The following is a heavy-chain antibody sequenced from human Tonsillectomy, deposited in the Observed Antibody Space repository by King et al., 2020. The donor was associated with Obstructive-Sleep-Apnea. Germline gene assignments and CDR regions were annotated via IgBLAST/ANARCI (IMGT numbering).Heavy chain of an antibody. J-gene: IGHJ3*02. CDR1: GGSISSSNW. CDR2: IHHTGST. Sequence: VQLQESGPGLVKPSGTLSLNCVVSGGSISSSNWWSWVRQPPGKGLEWIGEIHHTGSTNYNPSLKSRVTISVEKSKNQFSLKLSSVTAADTAVYYCARDRIFGVTTTCDAFDIWGQGTMVTVSS. D-gene: IGHD3-3*02. CDR3: ARDRIFGVTTTCDAFDI. V-gene: IGHV4-4*02.